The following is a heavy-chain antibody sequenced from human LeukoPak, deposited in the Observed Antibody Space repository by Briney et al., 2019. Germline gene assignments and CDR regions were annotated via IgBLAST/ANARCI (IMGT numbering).Heavy chain of an antibody. CDR3: AKERQTGDYFTSDR. CDR2: ISGSGSNT. CDR1: GFTFSSYT. D-gene: IGHD4-17*01. Sequence: GGSLRLSCAASGFTFSSYTMNWFRQAPGKGLEWDSAISGSGSNTYYAGSVKGRFTISRDNSKNTLYLQMNSLRGEDAAVYYCAKERQTGDYFTSDRWGQGTLVTVSS. V-gene: IGHV3-23*01. J-gene: IGHJ5*02.